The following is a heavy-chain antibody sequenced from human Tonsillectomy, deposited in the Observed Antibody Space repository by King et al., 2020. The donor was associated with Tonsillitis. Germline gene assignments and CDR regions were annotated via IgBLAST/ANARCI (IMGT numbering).Heavy chain of an antibody. CDR1: GFTFSSYA. V-gene: IGHV3-30-3*01. J-gene: IGHJ1*01. Sequence: VQLVESGGGVVQPGRSLRLSCAASGFTFSSYAIHWVRQAQGEGLEWVAGLSFDGSNKDYADSVKGRFTVSRDNSKNTLYLQMNSLRAEDTAVYYCARDSGRGCSSTTCPPGFFQHWGQGTLVTVSS. CDR3: ARDSGRGCSSTTCPPGFFQH. D-gene: IGHD2-2*01. CDR2: LSFDGSNK.